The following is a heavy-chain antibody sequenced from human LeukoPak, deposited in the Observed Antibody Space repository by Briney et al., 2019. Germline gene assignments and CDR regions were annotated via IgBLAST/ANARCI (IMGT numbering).Heavy chain of an antibody. CDR1: QFTFSNYG. Sequence: GGSLRLSCAASQFTFSNYGMAWVRQAPGKGLEWVSAITGSGGTTYYADSVKGRFTISRDNSKNTVSLQMNSLRAEDTAIYYCAKMQGYFDYWGQGALVTVSS. J-gene: IGHJ4*02. CDR2: ITGSGGTT. CDR3: AKMQGYFDY. V-gene: IGHV3-23*01.